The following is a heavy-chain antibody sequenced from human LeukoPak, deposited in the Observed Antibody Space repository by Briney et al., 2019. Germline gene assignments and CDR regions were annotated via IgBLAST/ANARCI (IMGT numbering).Heavy chain of an antibody. J-gene: IGHJ4*02. CDR2: TYYRSKWYN. Sequence: SQTLSLTCAISGDSVSSNSAAWNWIRPSPSRGLEWLGRTYYRSKWYNDYAVSVKSRITINPDTSKNQFSLQLNSVTPEDTAVYYCARVGHARYCSSTSCFRHFDYWGQGTLVTVSS. CDR3: ARVGHARYCSSTSCFRHFDY. V-gene: IGHV6-1*01. CDR1: GDSVSSNSAA. D-gene: IGHD2-2*01.